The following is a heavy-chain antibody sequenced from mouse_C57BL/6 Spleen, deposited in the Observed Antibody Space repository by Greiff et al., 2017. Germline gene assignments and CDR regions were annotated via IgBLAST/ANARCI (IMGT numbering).Heavy chain of an antibody. CDR3: AREATEVGAMDY. Sequence: EVKLMESGPGLVKPSQSLSLTCSVTGYSITSGYYWNWIRQFPGNKLEWMGYISYDGSNNYNPSLKNRISITRDTSKNQFFLKLNSVTTEDTATYYCAREATEVGAMDYWGQGTSVTVSS. D-gene: IGHD1-1*01. CDR2: ISYDGSN. J-gene: IGHJ4*01. V-gene: IGHV3-6*01. CDR1: GYSITSGYY.